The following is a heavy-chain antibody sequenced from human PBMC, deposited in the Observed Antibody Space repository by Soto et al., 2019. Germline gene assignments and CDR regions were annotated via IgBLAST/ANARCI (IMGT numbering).Heavy chain of an antibody. Sequence: LRLSCAASGFTFSSYSMNWVRQAPGKGLEWVSSISSSSSYIYYADSVKGRFTISRDNAKNSLYLQMNSLRAEDTAVYYCARDKAYYYDSSGYYSVYYYYYGVDVWGQGTTVTVSS. CDR2: ISSSSSYI. J-gene: IGHJ6*02. D-gene: IGHD3-22*01. V-gene: IGHV3-21*01. CDR3: ARDKAYYYDSSGYYSVYYYYYGVDV. CDR1: GFTFSSYS.